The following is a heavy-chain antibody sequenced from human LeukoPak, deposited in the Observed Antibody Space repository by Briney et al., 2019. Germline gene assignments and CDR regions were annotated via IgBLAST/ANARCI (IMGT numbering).Heavy chain of an antibody. Sequence: GGSLRLSCAASGFTFSSYWMCWVRQAPGKGLEWVANIKPDGTEKQYVDSVKGRLTISRDNAKNSLYLQMNSLRVDDTAVYYRATTTRSRSWDYWGQGTLVTVSS. CDR1: GFTFSSYW. J-gene: IGHJ4*02. CDR3: ATTTRSRSWDY. D-gene: IGHD1-1*01. V-gene: IGHV3-7*01. CDR2: IKPDGTEK.